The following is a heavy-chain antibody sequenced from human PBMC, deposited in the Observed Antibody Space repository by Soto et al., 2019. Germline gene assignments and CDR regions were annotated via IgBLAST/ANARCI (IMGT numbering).Heavy chain of an antibody. D-gene: IGHD3-10*01. Sequence: QVQVVESGGGVVQPGRSLRLSCATSGLTFNNYGMHWVRQAPAKGLEWVALIWFDGTNKYYADSVKGRFTISRDNSKNTLYLQMNSLRAEDTAVYYCARDRSITMVRVRCGMDVWGQGTTVTVSS. CDR3: ARDRSITMVRVRCGMDV. CDR1: GLTFNNYG. J-gene: IGHJ6*02. V-gene: IGHV3-33*01. CDR2: IWFDGTNK.